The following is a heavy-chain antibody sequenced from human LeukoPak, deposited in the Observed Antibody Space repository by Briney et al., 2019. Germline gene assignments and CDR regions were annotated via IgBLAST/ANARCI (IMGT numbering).Heavy chain of an antibody. Sequence: GASLRLSCAASGFTFSNYAMSWVRQAPGKGLEWVSAITGSDGNTYYADPVKGRFTISRDNSKNTLYLQRNSLRAEDTAVYYCAQWGDFDVLTGYYVPDFWGQGTLVTVSS. D-gene: IGHD3-9*01. V-gene: IGHV3-23*01. J-gene: IGHJ4*02. CDR1: GFTFSNYA. CDR3: AQWGDFDVLTGYYVPDF. CDR2: ITGSDGNT.